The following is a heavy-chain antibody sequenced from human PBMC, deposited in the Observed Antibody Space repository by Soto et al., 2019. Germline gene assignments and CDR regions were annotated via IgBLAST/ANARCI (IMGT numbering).Heavy chain of an antibody. CDR1: GGSFSGYY. J-gene: IGHJ4*02. CDR2: INHSGST. CDR3: VRGSISVDTAMPQGYYFDY. Sequence: SETLSLTCAVYGGSFSGYYWSWIRQPPGKGLERIGEINHSGSTNYNPSLKSRVTISVDTSKNQLSLKLSSVTAADTAVYYCVRGSISVDTAMPQGYYFDYWGQGTLVTVSS. D-gene: IGHD5-18*01. V-gene: IGHV4-34*01.